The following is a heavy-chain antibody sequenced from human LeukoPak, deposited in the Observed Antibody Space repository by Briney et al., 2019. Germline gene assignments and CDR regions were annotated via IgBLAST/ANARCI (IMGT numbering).Heavy chain of an antibody. J-gene: IGHJ4*02. CDR2: INAGNGNT. V-gene: IGHV1-3*03. CDR3: ARDLRVAVAGRPLSEFDY. D-gene: IGHD6-19*01. Sequence: ASVKVSCKASGYTFTSYAMHWVRQAPGQRLEWMGWINAGNGNTKYSQEFQGRVTITRDTSASTAYMELSSLRSEDTAVYYCARDLRVAVAGRPLSEFDYWGQGTLVTVSS. CDR1: GYTFTSYA.